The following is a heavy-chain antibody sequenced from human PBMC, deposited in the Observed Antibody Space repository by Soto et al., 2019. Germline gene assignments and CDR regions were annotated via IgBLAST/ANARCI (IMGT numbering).Heavy chain of an antibody. J-gene: IGHJ1*01. CDR2: ISFDGSDK. V-gene: IGHV3-30*03. Sequence: QVQLVESGGGVVQPGRSLRLSCSASGFTFSNFDMYWVRQAPGKGLEWVSLISFDGSDKNYADSVKGRFTISRDNSKNIFYLQMNSMRAEDTAVYYCALPGGVGPAYGYFQHWGQGTLVIVSS. D-gene: IGHD3-16*01. CDR1: GFTFSNFD. CDR3: ALPGGVGPAYGYFQH.